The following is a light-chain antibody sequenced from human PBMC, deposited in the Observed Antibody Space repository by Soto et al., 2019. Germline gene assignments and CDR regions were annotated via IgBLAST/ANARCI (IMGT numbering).Light chain of an antibody. CDR3: PPSYSSPPT. Sequence: DIPMTPSPSSLSGAVEDRGFITCPSTQRIRNHLNWYQQTPGKAPKLLIFAASSLXSGVPSRFSGIRSGPDFTLTISRLQPEDFATYYCPPSYSSPPTFGQGTKVDIK. J-gene: IGKJ1*01. V-gene: IGKV1-39*01. CDR2: AAS. CDR1: QRIRNH.